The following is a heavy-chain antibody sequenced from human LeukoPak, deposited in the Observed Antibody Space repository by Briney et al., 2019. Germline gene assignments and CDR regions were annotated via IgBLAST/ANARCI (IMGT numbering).Heavy chain of an antibody. D-gene: IGHD5-24*01. CDR1: GVSLSGYY. CDR2: INHSGST. Sequence: SEALSLTCAVYGVSLSGYYWSWIRQPPGKGLEGIGEINHSGSTNYNPSLKSRVTISVDTSKNQFSLKLSSVTAEDTAMYYCARGGGWLQYFDYWGQGTLVTVSS. J-gene: IGHJ4*02. CDR3: ARGGGWLQYFDY. V-gene: IGHV4-34*01.